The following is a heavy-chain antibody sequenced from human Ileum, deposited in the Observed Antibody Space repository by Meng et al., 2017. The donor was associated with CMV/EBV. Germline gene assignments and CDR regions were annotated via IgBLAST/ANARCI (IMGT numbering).Heavy chain of an antibody. V-gene: IGHV1-8*01. J-gene: IGHJ5*02. Sequence: ASVKVSCKASGYTFTSYDINWVRQATGQGLEWMGWMNPNSGNTGYAQKFQGRVTMTRNTSISTAYMELSSLRSEDTAVYYCARDPIDFWSGYYRSWFDPWGQGTLVTVSS. CDR2: MNPNSGNT. D-gene: IGHD3-3*01. CDR1: GYTFTSYD. CDR3: ARDPIDFWSGYYRSWFDP.